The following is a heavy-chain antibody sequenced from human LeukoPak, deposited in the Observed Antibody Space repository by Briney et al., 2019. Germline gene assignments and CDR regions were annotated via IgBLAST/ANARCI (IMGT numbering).Heavy chain of an antibody. CDR2: MYYSGST. CDR1: GGSIRSSY. CDR3: ARVGSSWYEFDY. D-gene: IGHD6-13*01. J-gene: IGHJ4*02. Sequence: SETLSLTCTVSGGSIRSSYWSWIRQPPGKGLEWIGYMYYSGSTNYNPSLKSRVTISVDTSKNQFSLKLSSVTAADTAVYYCARVGSSWYEFDYWGQGTLVTVSS. V-gene: IGHV4-59*12.